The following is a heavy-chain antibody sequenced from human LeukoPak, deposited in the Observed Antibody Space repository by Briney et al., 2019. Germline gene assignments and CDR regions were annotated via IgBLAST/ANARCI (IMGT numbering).Heavy chain of an antibody. Sequence: GGSLRLSCAASGFTFSNYGMHWVRQAPGKGLEWVAFIRFDGSNKYYADSVKGRFTISRDNSKNTLYLQMNSLRAEDTAVYYCAKDKGPGSLYYFDFWGQGTLVTVSS. V-gene: IGHV3-30*02. CDR2: IRFDGSNK. D-gene: IGHD3-10*01. J-gene: IGHJ4*02. CDR3: AKDKGPGSLYYFDF. CDR1: GFTFSNYG.